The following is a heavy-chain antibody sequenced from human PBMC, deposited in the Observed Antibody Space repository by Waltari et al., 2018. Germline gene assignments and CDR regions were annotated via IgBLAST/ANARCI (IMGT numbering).Heavy chain of an antibody. D-gene: IGHD3-16*01. J-gene: IGHJ4*02. CDR2: ISSSGSTI. CDR1: GFTFSSYE. Sequence: EVQLVESGGGLVQPGGSLRLSCAASGFTFSSYEMNWVRQAPGKGLVWVSYISSSGSTIYYADSVKGRFTISRDNAKNSLYLQMNSLRAEDTAVYYCARDGGYGVNGYWGQGTLVTVSS. V-gene: IGHV3-48*03. CDR3: ARDGGYGVNGY.